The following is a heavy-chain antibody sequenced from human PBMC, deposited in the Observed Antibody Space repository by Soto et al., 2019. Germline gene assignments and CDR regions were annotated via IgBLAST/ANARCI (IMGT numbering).Heavy chain of an antibody. Sequence: GGSLRLSCAASGFTFSNYGMHCVRQAPGKGLEWVAVISYDGSNKYYADSVKGRFTISRDNSKNTLYLQMNSLRAEDTAVYYCAKDQFRQQLVTRPDYWGQGTLVTVSS. CDR3: AKDQFRQQLVTRPDY. V-gene: IGHV3-30*18. D-gene: IGHD6-13*01. CDR1: GFTFSNYG. J-gene: IGHJ4*02. CDR2: ISYDGSNK.